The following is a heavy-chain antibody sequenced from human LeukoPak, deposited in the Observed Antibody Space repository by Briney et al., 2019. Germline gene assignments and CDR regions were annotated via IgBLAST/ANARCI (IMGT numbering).Heavy chain of an antibody. J-gene: IGHJ3*02. CDR1: GYTFTNYD. V-gene: IGHV1-69*06. Sequence: SVKVSCKTSGYTFTNYDINWVRQAPGQGLEWMGGIIPIFGTANYAQKFQGRVTITADKSTSTAYMELSSLRSEDTAVYYCAREIDIVVVVAATHAFDIWGQGAMVTVSS. CDR2: IIPIFGTA. CDR3: AREIDIVVVVAATHAFDI. D-gene: IGHD2-15*01.